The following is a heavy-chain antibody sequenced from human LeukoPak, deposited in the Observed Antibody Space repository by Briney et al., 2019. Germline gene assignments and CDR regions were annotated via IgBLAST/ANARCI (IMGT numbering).Heavy chain of an antibody. V-gene: IGHV3-74*01. J-gene: IGHJ4*02. CDR3: ARGASSGYRIDY. CDR2: ISKDGSTA. Sequence: GGSLRLSCAASGFTFNNYWMHWVRQAPGKGLVWVSRISKDGSTANYADSVKGRFTISRDNAKNTLYLQMNSLTAEDTGLYYCARGASSGYRIDYWGQGTLVTVSS. D-gene: IGHD5-18*01. CDR1: GFTFNNYW.